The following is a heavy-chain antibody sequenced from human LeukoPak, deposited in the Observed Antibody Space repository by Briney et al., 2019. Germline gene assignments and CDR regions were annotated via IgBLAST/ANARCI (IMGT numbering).Heavy chain of an antibody. V-gene: IGHV3-23*01. Sequence: PGGSLRLSCAASGFTFSSYVMSWVRQAPGKGLEWVSAISGSGGSTYYADSVKGRFTISRDNSKNTLYLQMNSLRAEDTAVYYCAKVVYSSSYQYYFDYWGQGTLVTVSS. CDR2: ISGSGGST. CDR1: GFTFSSYV. CDR3: AKVVYSSSYQYYFDY. J-gene: IGHJ4*02. D-gene: IGHD6-6*01.